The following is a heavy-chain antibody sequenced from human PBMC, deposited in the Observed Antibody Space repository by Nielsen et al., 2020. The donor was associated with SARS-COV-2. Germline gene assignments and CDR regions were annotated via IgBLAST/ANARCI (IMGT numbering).Heavy chain of an antibody. CDR3: ATSGIFPTVTTFDY. D-gene: IGHD4-17*01. Sequence: WIRQPPGKGLEWVAVIWYDGSNKYYADSVKGRFTISRDNSKNTLYLQMNSLRAEDTAVYYCATSGIFPTVTTFDYWGQGTLVTVSS. V-gene: IGHV3-33*01. J-gene: IGHJ4*02. CDR2: IWYDGSNK.